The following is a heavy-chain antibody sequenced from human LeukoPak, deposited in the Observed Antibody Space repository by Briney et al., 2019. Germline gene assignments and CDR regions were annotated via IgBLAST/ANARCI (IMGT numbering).Heavy chain of an antibody. V-gene: IGHV3-43*02. Sequence: GGSLRLSCAASGFTFDDYAMHWVRQDPGKGLEWVSLISGDGGSTYYADSVKGRFTISRDNSKNSLYLQMNSLRTEDTALYYCAKDIGYGDFLGDWGQGTLVTVSS. D-gene: IGHD4-17*01. CDR3: AKDIGYGDFLGD. CDR2: ISGDGGST. CDR1: GFTFDDYA. J-gene: IGHJ4*02.